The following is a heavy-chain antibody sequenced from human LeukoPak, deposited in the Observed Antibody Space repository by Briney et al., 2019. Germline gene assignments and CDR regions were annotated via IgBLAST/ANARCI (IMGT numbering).Heavy chain of an antibody. J-gene: IGHJ3*02. Sequence: ASAKVSCKASGYTFTSYYMHWVRQAPGQGLEWMGIINPSGGSTSYAQKFQGRVTMTRDTSTSTVYMELSSLRSEDTAVYYCASPLGGDFQGDDAFDIWGQGTMVTVSS. V-gene: IGHV1-46*01. CDR2: INPSGGST. CDR1: GYTFTSYY. CDR3: ASPLGGDFQGDDAFDI. D-gene: IGHD2-21*02.